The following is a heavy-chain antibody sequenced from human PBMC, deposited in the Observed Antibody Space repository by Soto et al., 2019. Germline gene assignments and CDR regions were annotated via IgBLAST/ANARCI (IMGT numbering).Heavy chain of an antibody. V-gene: IGHV4-61*01. D-gene: IGHD5-18*01. CDR3: ARDSSYGRYGMDV. J-gene: IGHJ6*02. CDR2: IYYSGST. CDR1: GGSVSSGRYY. Sequence: SETLSLTCTVSGGSVSSGRYYWTWIRQPPGKGLEWIGYIYYSGSTNYNPSLKSRVTISVDTSKNQFSLKLSSVTAADTAVYYCARDSSYGRYGMDVWGQGTTVNRSS.